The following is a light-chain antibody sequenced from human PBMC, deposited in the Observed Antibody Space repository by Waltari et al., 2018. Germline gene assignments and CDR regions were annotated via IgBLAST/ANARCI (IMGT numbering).Light chain of an antibody. J-gene: IGLJ1*01. CDR3: CSYAGSSTYV. CDR1: SSDVGRYNL. V-gene: IGLV2-23*01. Sequence: QSALTQPASVSGSPGQSITISCTGTSSDVGRYNLVPWYQQHPGKAPKLMIYEGSKRPPGFPNRFSGSKPGNTASLTISGLQAEDEADYYCCSYAGSSTYVFGTGTKVTVL. CDR2: EGS.